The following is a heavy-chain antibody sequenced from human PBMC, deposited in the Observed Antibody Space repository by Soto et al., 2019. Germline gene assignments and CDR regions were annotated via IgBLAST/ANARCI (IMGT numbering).Heavy chain of an antibody. Sequence: QMQLVESGGGVVQPGRSLRVSCEASGFIFSTYGMHWVRQAPGKGLEWVAVISYDGRNKYYADSVRGRFTISRDNSKNTLHLQMNSRRGEDTAGYYCAKDTATAITSYYFYGMDVWGQGTTVTVSS. V-gene: IGHV3-30*18. D-gene: IGHD5-12*01. CDR2: ISYDGRNK. J-gene: IGHJ6*02. CDR1: GFIFSTYG. CDR3: AKDTATAITSYYFYGMDV.